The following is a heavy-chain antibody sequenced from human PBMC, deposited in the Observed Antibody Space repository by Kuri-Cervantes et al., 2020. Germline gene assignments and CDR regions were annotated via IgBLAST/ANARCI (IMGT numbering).Heavy chain of an antibody. Sequence: GSLRLSCAVSGDSIGSSNWWSWVRQPPGRGLEWIGEINHSGSTNYNPSLKSRVTISVDTSKNQFSLKLSSMTAADTAVYYCASSGQLGFWGQGTLVTVSS. V-gene: IGHV4-4*02. CDR3: ASSGQLGF. CDR2: INHSGST. J-gene: IGHJ4*02. CDR1: GDSIGSSNW. D-gene: IGHD6-13*01.